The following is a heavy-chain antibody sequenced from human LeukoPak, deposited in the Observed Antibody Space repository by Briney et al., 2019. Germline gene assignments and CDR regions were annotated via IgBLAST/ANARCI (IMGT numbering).Heavy chain of an antibody. CDR3: ASRAHCSGGSCYGNWFDP. CDR2: IDYSGRT. Sequence: SETLSLTCTVSGGSISSSSYYWGWIRQPPGKGLEWIVRIDYSGRTYYNPSLKSRVTISVDTSKNQFSLRLSSVTAADTAVYCASRAHCSGGSCYGNWFDPWGQGTLVTVSS. V-gene: IGHV4-39*07. J-gene: IGHJ5*02. CDR1: GGSISSSSYY. D-gene: IGHD2-15*01.